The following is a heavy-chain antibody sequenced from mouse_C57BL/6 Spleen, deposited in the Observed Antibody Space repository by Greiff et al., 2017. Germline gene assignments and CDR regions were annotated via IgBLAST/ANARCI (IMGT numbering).Heavy chain of an antibody. CDR2: INPSNGGT. D-gene: IGHD1-1*01. V-gene: IGHV1-53*01. CDR1: GYTFTSYW. Sequence: QVQLQQPGTELVKPGASVKLSCKASGYTFTSYWMHWVKQRPGQGLEWIGNINPSNGGTNYNEKFKSKATLTVDKSSSTAYMHRSPLTSEDSAVYYCASSPYTGSSYWDYWGQGTTLTVSS. CDR3: ASSPYTGSSYWDY. J-gene: IGHJ2*01.